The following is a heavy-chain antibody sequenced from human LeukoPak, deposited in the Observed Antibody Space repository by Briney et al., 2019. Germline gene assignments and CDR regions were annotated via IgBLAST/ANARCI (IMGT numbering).Heavy chain of an antibody. CDR3: AKDGDTVSGTYYFDMDV. J-gene: IGHJ6*03. CDR1: GFTFSSYS. V-gene: IGHV3-48*01. CDR2: ISSSSTII. Sequence: GGSLRLSCAASGFTFSSYSMDWVRQAPGKGLEWVSYISSSSTIIYYADSVKGRFTISRDSAKNSLYLQMNSLRAEDTAVYYCAKDGDTVSGTYYFDMDVWGKGTTVTISS. D-gene: IGHD1-26*01.